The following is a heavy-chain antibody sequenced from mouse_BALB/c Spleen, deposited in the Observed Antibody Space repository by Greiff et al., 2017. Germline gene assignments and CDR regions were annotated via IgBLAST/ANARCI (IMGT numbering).Heavy chain of an antibody. CDR1: GYTFTSYY. V-gene: IGHV1S81*02. CDR3: TRGDGNYYFDY. D-gene: IGHD2-1*01. CDR2: INPSNGGT. J-gene: IGHJ2*01. Sequence: QVQLQQPGAELVKPGASVKLSCKASGYTFTSYYMYWVKQRPGQGLEWIGGINPSNGGTNFNEKFKSKATLTVDKSSSTAYMQLSSLTSEDSAVYYCTRGDGNYYFDYWGQGTTLTVSS.